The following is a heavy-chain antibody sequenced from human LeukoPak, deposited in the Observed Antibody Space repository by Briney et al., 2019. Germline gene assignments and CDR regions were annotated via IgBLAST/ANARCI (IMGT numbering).Heavy chain of an antibody. CDR2: IYSGGTT. J-gene: IGHJ6*02. Sequence: GGSLRLSCAASEFTVSSNYMNWVRQAPGKGLEWVSIIYSGGTTYYAASVKGRFTISRDNSKNTLYLQMNSLRAEDTAVYYCAAQEPHLLGYCYYYGMDVWGQGTTVTVSS. V-gene: IGHV3-53*01. D-gene: IGHD1-26*01. CDR3: AAQEPHLLGYCYYYGMDV. CDR1: EFTVSSNY.